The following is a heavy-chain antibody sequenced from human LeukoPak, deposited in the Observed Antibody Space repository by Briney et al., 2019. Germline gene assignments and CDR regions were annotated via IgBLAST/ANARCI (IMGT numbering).Heavy chain of an antibody. CDR3: AKVGLTVTTLYSYFDY. CDR2: INSDGSST. Sequence: GGSLRLSCAASGFTFSSYWMHWVRQAPGKGLVWVSRINSDGSSTSYADSVKGRFTISRDNAKNTLYLQMNSLRAEDTAVYYCAKVGLTVTTLYSYFDYWGQGTLVTVSS. J-gene: IGHJ4*02. CDR1: GFTFSSYW. V-gene: IGHV3-74*01. D-gene: IGHD4-17*01.